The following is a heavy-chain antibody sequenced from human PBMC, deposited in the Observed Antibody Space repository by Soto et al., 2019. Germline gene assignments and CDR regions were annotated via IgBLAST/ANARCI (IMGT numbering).Heavy chain of an antibody. CDR2: IYWHDDK. CDR3: AHRGGATLGLYYFDY. J-gene: IGHJ4*02. CDR1: GFSLSTTGVG. Sequence: QITLKESGPTLVKPTQTLTLTCTFSGFSLSTTGVGVSWIRQPPGKALEWLEHIYWHDDKRYIPSLTSRLTITKDTSKNQVVLTLTNMDPVDTATYSCAHRGGATLGLYYFDYWGQGALVTVSS. V-gene: IGHV2-5*01. D-gene: IGHD3-16*01.